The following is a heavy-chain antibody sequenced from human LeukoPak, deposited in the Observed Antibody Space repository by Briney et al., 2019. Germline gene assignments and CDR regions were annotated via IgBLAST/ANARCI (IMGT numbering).Heavy chain of an antibody. Sequence: SETLSLTCTVSDGSISSYYWSWIRQPPGKGLEWVGYIYYSGSTNYNPSLKSRVTISVDTSKNQFSLKLSSVTAADTAVYYCARAPVDRYYYYYYGMDVWGQGTTVTVSS. CDR3: ARAPVDRYYYYYYGMDV. CDR2: IYYSGST. V-gene: IGHV4-59*01. J-gene: IGHJ6*02. CDR1: DGSISSYY.